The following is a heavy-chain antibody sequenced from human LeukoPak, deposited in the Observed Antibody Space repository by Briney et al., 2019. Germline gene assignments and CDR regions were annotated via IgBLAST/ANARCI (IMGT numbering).Heavy chain of an antibody. D-gene: IGHD5-24*01. V-gene: IGHV3-53*01. J-gene: IGHJ3*02. CDR2: IYSGGST. Sequence: PGGSLRLSCAASGFTVSSNYMSWVRQAPGKGLEWVSVIYSGGSTYYADSVKGRFTISRDNSKNTLYLQMSSLRAEDTAVYYCARRSRDGHNWGAFDIWGQGTMVTVSS. CDR1: GFTVSSNY. CDR3: ARRSRDGHNWGAFDI.